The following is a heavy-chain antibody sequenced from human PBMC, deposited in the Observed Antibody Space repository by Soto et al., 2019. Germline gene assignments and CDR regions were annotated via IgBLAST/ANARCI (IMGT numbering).Heavy chain of an antibody. J-gene: IGHJ6*03. Sequence: PSETLSLTCTVSGGSISSYYWSWIRQPPGKGLEWIGYIYYSGSTNYNPSLKSRVTISVDTSKNQFSLKLSSETAADTAVYYCARIGYCSSTSCRGYYYYYMDAWGKGTTVTVSS. CDR2: IYYSGST. CDR3: ARIGYCSSTSCRGYYYYYMDA. D-gene: IGHD2-2*01. V-gene: IGHV4-59*08. CDR1: GGSISSYY.